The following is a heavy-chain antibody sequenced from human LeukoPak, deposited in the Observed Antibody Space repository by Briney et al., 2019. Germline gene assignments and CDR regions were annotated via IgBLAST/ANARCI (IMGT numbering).Heavy chain of an antibody. CDR1: GGSISSSSYY. J-gene: IGHJ6*03. CDR3: ARHSRGQLLQEDYYYYMDV. D-gene: IGHD2-15*01. Sequence: ASETLSLTCTVSGGSISSSSYYWGWIRQPPGKGLEWIGSIYYSGSTYYNPSLKSRVTISVDTSKNQFSLKLSSVTAADTAVYYCARHSRGQLLQEDYYYYMDVWGKGTTVTVSS. V-gene: IGHV4-39*01. CDR2: IYYSGST.